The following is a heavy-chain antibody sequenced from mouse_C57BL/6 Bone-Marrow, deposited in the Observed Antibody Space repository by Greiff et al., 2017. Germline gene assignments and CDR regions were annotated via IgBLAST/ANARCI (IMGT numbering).Heavy chain of an antibody. D-gene: IGHD1-1*01. Sequence: QVQLQQSGAELVRPGASVTLSCKASGYTFTAYDMHWVQQTPVHGLAWIGAIDPDTGGTAYNQKFKGKAILTADKSSSTAYMELRSRTAEDSADYYCTRRRSKTVGSDYWGQGTTLTVSS. V-gene: IGHV1-15*01. CDR3: TRRRSKTVGSDY. J-gene: IGHJ2*01. CDR2: IDPDTGGT. CDR1: GYTFTAYD.